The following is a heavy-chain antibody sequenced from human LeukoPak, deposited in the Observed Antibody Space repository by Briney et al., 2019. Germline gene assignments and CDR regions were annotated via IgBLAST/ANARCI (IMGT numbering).Heavy chain of an antibody. D-gene: IGHD3-22*01. CDR3: AKCRSLYDLHEYSQH. Sequence: GGSLRLSCAASGFTFSSYAMSWVRQAPGKGLEWVSAISGSGGSTYYADSVKGRFTISRDNSKNTLYLQMNSLRAEDTAVYYCAKCRSLYDLHEYSQHWGQGTLVTVSS. J-gene: IGHJ1*01. V-gene: IGHV3-23*01. CDR2: ISGSGGST. CDR1: GFTFSSYA.